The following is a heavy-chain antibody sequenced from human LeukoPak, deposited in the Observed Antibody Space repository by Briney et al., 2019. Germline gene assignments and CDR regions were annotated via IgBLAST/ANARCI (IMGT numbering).Heavy chain of an antibody. V-gene: IGHV1-2*02. D-gene: IGHD3-16*02. CDR3: ARDSHVWGSYRYYYYYMDV. CDR2: INPNSGGT. Sequence: ASVKVSCKASGYTFTGYYMHWVRQAPGQGLEWMGWINPNSGGTNYAQKFQGRVTMTRDTSISTAYMELSRLRSDDTAVYYCARDSHVWGSYRYYYYYMDVWGKGTTVTVSS. CDR1: GYTFTGYY. J-gene: IGHJ6*03.